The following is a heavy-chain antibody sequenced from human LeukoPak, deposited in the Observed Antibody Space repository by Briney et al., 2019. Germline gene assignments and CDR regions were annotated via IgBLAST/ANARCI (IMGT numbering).Heavy chain of an antibody. Sequence: GGSLRLSCAASGFTFSSHAMTWVRQAPGKGLDRVSSISGSGGSTDYADSVKGRLTISRDNSKNTLYLQMNSLRAEDTAVYYCAKAGGYYYEYWGQGTLVTVSS. V-gene: IGHV3-23*01. CDR3: AKAGGYYYEY. J-gene: IGHJ4*02. CDR2: ISGSGGST. CDR1: GFTFSSHA. D-gene: IGHD3-22*01.